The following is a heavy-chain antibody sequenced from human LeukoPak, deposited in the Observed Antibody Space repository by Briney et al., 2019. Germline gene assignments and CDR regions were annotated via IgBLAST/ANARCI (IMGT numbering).Heavy chain of an antibody. CDR2: IDPSDSYT. V-gene: IGHV5-10-1*01. CDR3: ARLYMVPDY. CDR1: GYSFTTYW. J-gene: IGHJ4*02. Sequence: GESLKISCRGSGYSFTTYWIGWVRQMPGKGLEWMGRIDPSDSYTNYSPSFQGHVTISADKSINTAYLQWSSLKASDTAMYYCARLYMVPDYWGQGTLVTVSS. D-gene: IGHD3-10*01.